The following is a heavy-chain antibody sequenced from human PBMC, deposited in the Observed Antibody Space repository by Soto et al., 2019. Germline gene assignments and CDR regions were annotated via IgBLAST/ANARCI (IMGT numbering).Heavy chain of an antibody. CDR2: IFSNDEK. D-gene: IGHD6-19*01. J-gene: IGHJ6*03. CDR1: GFSLSNGKVG. Sequence: HVALKESGPVLVKPTEPLTLTCTVSGFSLSNGKVGVSWIRQPPGKALEWLAHIFSNDEKSYRTSLKSSLTLSEDTSKSQVVLTMTNVDPVDTATYYCARILFGRSVAGGYFYMDVWGKGTTVTVSS. CDR3: ARILFGRSVAGGYFYMDV. V-gene: IGHV2-26*01.